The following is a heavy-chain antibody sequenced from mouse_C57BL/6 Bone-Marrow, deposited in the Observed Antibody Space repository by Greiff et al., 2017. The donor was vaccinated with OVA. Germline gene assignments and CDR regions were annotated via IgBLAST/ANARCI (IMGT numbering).Heavy chain of an antibody. CDR2: IYPGNSDT. CDR3: FYYSNWGFAY. J-gene: IGHJ3*01. V-gene: IGHV1-5*01. Sequence: LEWIGAIYPGNSDTSYNQKFKGKAKLTAVTSASTAYMELSSLTNEDSAVYYCFYYSNWGFAYWGQGTLVTVSA. D-gene: IGHD2-5*01.